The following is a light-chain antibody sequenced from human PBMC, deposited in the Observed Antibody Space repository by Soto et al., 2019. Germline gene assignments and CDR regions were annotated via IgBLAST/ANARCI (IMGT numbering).Light chain of an antibody. J-gene: IGLJ1*01. CDR1: SSNVGNNY. V-gene: IGLV1-51*01. CDR2: DNN. Sequence: QSVLTQPPSVSAAPGQKVTISCSGSSSNVGNNYVSWYQQVQATTPKLLIYDNNNRPSGIPDRFSGSKSGTSATLVITGLQTGDEADYYCGTWDISLRVGIFGTGTKLTVL. CDR3: GTWDISLRVGI.